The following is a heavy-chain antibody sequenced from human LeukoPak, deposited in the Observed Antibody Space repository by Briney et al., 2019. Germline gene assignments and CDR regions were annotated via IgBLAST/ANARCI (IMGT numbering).Heavy chain of an antibody. V-gene: IGHV4-31*03. D-gene: IGHD4-17*01. CDR1: GGSISSGNHY. CDR3: AGESEEKGYGDFYN. J-gene: IGHJ4*02. Sequence: SQTLSLTCTVSGGSISSGNHYWSWIRQHPERGLEWSGFIHYSGGTYYKPSLWSRVTMSIDTSKNQYSLTVISVTAADTAVYFCAGESEEKGYGDFYNWGEGTLVTVSS. CDR2: IHYSGGT.